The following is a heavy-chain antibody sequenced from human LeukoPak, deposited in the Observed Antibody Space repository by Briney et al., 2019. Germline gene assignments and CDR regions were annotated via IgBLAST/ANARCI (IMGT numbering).Heavy chain of an antibody. CDR2: IRYDGSNK. CDR3: ARDPTGYYTPRPDFDY. Sequence: GGSLRLSCAASGFTFSSYGMHWVRQAPGKGLEWVAFIRYDGSNKYYADSVKGRFTISRDNSKNTLYLQMNSLRAEDTAVYYCARDPTGYYTPRPDFDYWGQGTLVTVSS. J-gene: IGHJ4*02. CDR1: GFTFSSYG. V-gene: IGHV3-30*02. D-gene: IGHD3/OR15-3a*01.